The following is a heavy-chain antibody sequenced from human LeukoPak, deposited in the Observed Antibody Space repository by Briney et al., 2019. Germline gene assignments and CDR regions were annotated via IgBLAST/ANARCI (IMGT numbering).Heavy chain of an antibody. CDR1: GFTFSSYA. J-gene: IGHJ4*02. Sequence: GGSLRLSCAASGFTFSSYAMSWVRQAPGKGLEWVSGISGSGSSTYYTDSVKGRFTISRDNSKNTLYLQMNSLRAEDTAVYYCATGRDCSGGSCYSVYWGQGTLVTVSS. CDR3: ATGRDCSGGSCYSVY. V-gene: IGHV3-23*01. CDR2: ISGSGSST. D-gene: IGHD2-15*01.